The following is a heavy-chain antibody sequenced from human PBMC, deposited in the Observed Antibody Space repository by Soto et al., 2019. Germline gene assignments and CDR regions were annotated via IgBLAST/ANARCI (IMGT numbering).Heavy chain of an antibody. CDR2: ISAYNGNT. CDR1: GYTFTNYG. CDR3: ARDLSTTVTSPFNWFDP. Sequence: ASVKVSCKASGYTFTNYGITWVRQAPGQGLEWMGWISAYNGNTNYAQKFQGRVTMTTDTSTSTAYMELRSLRSDDTAVYYCARDLSTTVTSPFNWFDPWGQGTLVTV. D-gene: IGHD4-17*01. V-gene: IGHV1-18*01. J-gene: IGHJ5*02.